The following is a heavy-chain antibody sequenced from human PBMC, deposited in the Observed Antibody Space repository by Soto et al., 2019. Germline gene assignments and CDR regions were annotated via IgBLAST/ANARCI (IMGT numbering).Heavy chain of an antibody. V-gene: IGHV4-31*03. J-gene: IGHJ4*02. CDR1: GGSISSGGYY. Sequence: SETLSLTCTVSGGSISSGGYYWSWIRQHPGKGLEWIGYIYYSGSTYYNPSLKSRVTISVDTSKNQFSLKLTSVTAADTAVYYCARGSSYYNLNYWGQGTLATVSS. CDR2: IYYSGST. D-gene: IGHD3-10*01. CDR3: ARGSSYYNLNY.